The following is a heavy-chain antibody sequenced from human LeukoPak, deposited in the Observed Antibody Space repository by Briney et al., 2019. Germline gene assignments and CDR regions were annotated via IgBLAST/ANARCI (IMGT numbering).Heavy chain of an antibody. J-gene: IGHJ2*01. D-gene: IGHD1-14*01. CDR2: IYGGGST. V-gene: IGHV3-66*01. Sequence: GGSLRLSCAASGFTVSSNYMSWVRQAPGKGLEWVSVIYGGGSTFHADSVQGRFAISRDNSKNMLYLHMNTLRVEDTAVYYCAREGKEPGRGYFDLWGRGTVVTVSS. CDR1: GFTVSSNY. CDR3: AREGKEPGRGYFDL.